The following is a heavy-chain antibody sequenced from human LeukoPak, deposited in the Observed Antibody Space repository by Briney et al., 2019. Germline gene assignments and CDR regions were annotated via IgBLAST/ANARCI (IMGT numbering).Heavy chain of an antibody. J-gene: IGHJ4*02. Sequence: GASVKDSCKASGYIFTSYGIAWVRQAPGQGLEWMGWISVYNDNTNYAQKLQGRVTMTTDTSTSTAYMELRSLRSDDTAVYYCARVDGYHSFDYWGQGALVTVSS. D-gene: IGHD5-24*01. CDR3: ARVDGYHSFDY. CDR1: GYIFTSYG. V-gene: IGHV1-18*01. CDR2: ISVYNDNT.